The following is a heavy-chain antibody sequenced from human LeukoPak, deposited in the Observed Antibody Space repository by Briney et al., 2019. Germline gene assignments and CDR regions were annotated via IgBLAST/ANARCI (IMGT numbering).Heavy chain of an antibody. Sequence: GGSLRLSCAASGFTVSSNYMSWVRQAPGKGLEWVSVIYSGGSTYYADSVKGRFTISRDNSKSTLALQMSSLRVEDTAVYYCERDPSEYEWKRGWYRDLWGQGSQVTVSS. CDR1: GFTVSSNY. D-gene: IGHD6-19*01. CDR2: IYSGGST. V-gene: IGHV3-53*01. CDR3: ERDPSEYEWKRGWYRDL. J-gene: IGHJ5*02.